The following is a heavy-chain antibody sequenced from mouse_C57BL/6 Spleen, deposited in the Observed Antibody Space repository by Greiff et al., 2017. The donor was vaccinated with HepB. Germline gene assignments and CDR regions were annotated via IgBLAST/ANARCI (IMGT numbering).Heavy chain of an antibody. J-gene: IGHJ2*01. CDR1: GYTFTSYW. Sequence: QVQLKQPGAELVMPGASVKLSCKASGYTFTSYWMHWVKQRPGQGLEWIGEIDPSDSYTNYNQKFKGKSTLTVDKSSSTAYMQLSSLTSEDSAVYYCARSPLYYYGSSYFDYWGQGTTLTVSS. V-gene: IGHV1-69*01. CDR2: IDPSDSYT. CDR3: ARSPLYYYGSSYFDY. D-gene: IGHD1-1*01.